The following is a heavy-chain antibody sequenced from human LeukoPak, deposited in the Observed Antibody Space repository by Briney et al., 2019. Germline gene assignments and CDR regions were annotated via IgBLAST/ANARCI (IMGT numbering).Heavy chain of an antibody. D-gene: IGHD3-10*02. J-gene: IGHJ4*02. CDR1: GGSFSGYY. V-gene: IGHV4-34*01. CDR3: ARLFEGLRPPDY. CDR2: INHSGST. Sequence: PPETLSLTCAVYGGSFSGYYWSWIRQPPGEGLEWIGEINHSGSTNYNPSLKSRVTISVDTSKNQFSLKLSSVTAADTAVYYCARLFEGLRPPDYWGQGTLVTVSS.